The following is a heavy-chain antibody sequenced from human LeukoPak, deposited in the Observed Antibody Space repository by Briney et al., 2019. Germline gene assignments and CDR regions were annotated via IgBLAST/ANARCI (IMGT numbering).Heavy chain of an antibody. V-gene: IGHV1-18*01. CDR1: RYTFTSYG. D-gene: IGHD6-19*01. Sequence: GASVKVSCKASRYTFTSYGISWVRQAPGQGLEWMGWISAYNGNTNYAQKLQGRVTMTTDTSTSPAYMELSSLRSDDTAVYYCARARRSIAVAANWFDPWGQGTLVTVSS. J-gene: IGHJ5*02. CDR2: ISAYNGNT. CDR3: ARARRSIAVAANWFDP.